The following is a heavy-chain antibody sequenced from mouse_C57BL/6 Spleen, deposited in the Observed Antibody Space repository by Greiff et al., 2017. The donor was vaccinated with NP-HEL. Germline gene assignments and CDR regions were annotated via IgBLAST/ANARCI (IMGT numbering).Heavy chain of an antibody. CDR3: AREDGGSSYGAWFAY. V-gene: IGHV1-54*01. CDR2: INPGSGGT. CDR1: GYAFTNYL. D-gene: IGHD1-1*01. Sequence: QVQLQQSGAELVRPGTSVKVSCKASGYAFTNYLIEWVKQRPGQGLEWIGVINPGSGGTNYNEKFKGKATLTADKSSSTAYMQLSSLTSEDSAVYFCAREDGGSSYGAWFAYWGQGTLVTVSA. J-gene: IGHJ3*01.